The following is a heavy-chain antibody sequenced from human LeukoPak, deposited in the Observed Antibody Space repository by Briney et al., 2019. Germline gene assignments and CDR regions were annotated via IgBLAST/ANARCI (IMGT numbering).Heavy chain of an antibody. J-gene: IGHJ4*02. D-gene: IGHD5-12*01. V-gene: IGHV3-64*01. Sequence: PGGSLRLSCAASGFTVSSNYMSWVRQAPGKGLEYVSAISSNGGSTYYANSVKGRFTISRDNSKNTLYLQMGSLRAEDMAVYYCARGYSGYDRKLDYWGQGTLVTVSS. CDR2: ISSNGGST. CDR3: ARGYSGYDRKLDY. CDR1: GFTVSSNY.